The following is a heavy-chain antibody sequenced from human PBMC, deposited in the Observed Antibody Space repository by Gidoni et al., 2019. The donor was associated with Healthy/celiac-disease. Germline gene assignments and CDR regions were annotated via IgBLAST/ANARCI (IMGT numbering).Heavy chain of an antibody. D-gene: IGHD2-15*01. Sequence: QVQLQQWGAGLLKPSETLSLTCAVYGGSFSGFYWSWIPQPPGKGLEWIGEINHSGSTNYNPSLKSRVTISVDTSKNQFSLKLSSVTAADTAVYYCARGPYCSGGSCSPHGKPNYYYYGMDVWGQGTTVTVSS. CDR2: INHSGST. CDR1: GGSFSGFY. V-gene: IGHV4-34*01. CDR3: ARGPYCSGGSCSPHGKPNYYYYGMDV. J-gene: IGHJ6*02.